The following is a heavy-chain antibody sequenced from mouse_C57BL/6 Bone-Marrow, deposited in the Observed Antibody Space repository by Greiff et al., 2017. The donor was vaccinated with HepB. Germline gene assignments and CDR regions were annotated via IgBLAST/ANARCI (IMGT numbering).Heavy chain of an antibody. D-gene: IGHD2-3*01. V-gene: IGHV1-72*01. CDR2: IDPNSGGT. Sequence: VQLQQPGAELVKPGASVKLSCKASGYTFTSYWMHWVKQRPGRGLEWIGRIDPNSGGTKYNEKFKSKATLTVDKPSSTAYMQLSSVTSEDSAVYYWARGVGWLLRNFDYWGQGTTLTVSS. CDR1: GYTFTSYW. J-gene: IGHJ2*01. CDR3: ARGVGWLLRNFDY.